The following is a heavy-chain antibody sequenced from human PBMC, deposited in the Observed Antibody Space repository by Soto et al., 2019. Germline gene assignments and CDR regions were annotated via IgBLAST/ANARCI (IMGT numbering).Heavy chain of an antibody. D-gene: IGHD3-10*01. CDR3: ARGQFDFDY. Sequence: GGSLRLSCATSGLTIDNAWVSWVRQAPGKGLEWVGRLKSETDGGTAEYAAPVKGRFTISRDASQSTLYLHMNSLSTDDTAVYYCARGQFDFDYWGQGTLVTVSS. J-gene: IGHJ4*02. CDR2: LKSETDGGTA. CDR1: GLTIDNAW. V-gene: IGHV3-15*01.